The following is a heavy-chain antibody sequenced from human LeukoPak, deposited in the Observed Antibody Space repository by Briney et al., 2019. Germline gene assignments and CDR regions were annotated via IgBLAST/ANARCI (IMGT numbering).Heavy chain of an antibody. J-gene: IGHJ4*02. D-gene: IGHD1-14*01. CDR2: ISSTGGSS. Sequence: GGSLRLSCSASGFNFSAYAMYWVRQAPGKGLEYVSGISSTGGSSFYADSVKGRFTISRDNSKNTLYLQMSSLRAEDTAVYYCVKITPGTGGDCWGQGTRVHVSS. CDR1: GFNFSAYA. CDR3: VKITPGTGGDC. V-gene: IGHV3-64D*09.